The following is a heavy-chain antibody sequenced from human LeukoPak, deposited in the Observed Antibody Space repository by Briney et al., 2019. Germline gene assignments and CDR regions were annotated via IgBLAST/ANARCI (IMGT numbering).Heavy chain of an antibody. Sequence: PGGSLRLSCAASGFTSSSYEVNRVRQAPGKGLEWVSYISISGSTIYYADSVKGRFTISRDNAKNSLYLQMNSLRAEDTAVYYCARVAYSSTWGYFDYWGQGTLVTVSS. D-gene: IGHD6-13*01. V-gene: IGHV3-48*03. J-gene: IGHJ4*02. CDR3: ARVAYSSTWGYFDY. CDR1: GFTSSSYE. CDR2: ISISGSTI.